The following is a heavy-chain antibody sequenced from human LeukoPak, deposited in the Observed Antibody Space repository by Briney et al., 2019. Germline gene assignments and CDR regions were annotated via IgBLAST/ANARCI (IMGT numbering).Heavy chain of an antibody. V-gene: IGHV3-23*01. Sequence: GGSLRLSCAASGFTFSSYSMSWVRQAPGKGLEWVSAISSSGGSTDYTDSVKGRFTISRDNAKNILYLQMNSLRAEDTAVYYCARDSPRTGPWGQGILVTVSS. J-gene: IGHJ5*02. CDR1: GFTFSSYS. D-gene: IGHD1-1*01. CDR3: ARDSPRTGP. CDR2: ISSSGGST.